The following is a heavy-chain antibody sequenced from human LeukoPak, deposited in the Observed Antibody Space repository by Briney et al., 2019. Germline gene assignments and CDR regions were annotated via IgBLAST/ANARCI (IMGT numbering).Heavy chain of an antibody. J-gene: IGHJ5*02. CDR3: ARGTYYYDSSGYRNWFDP. V-gene: IGHV4-30-2*01. CDR2: IYHSGST. CDR1: GGSISSGGYS. Sequence: PSETLFLTCAVSGGSISSGGYSWSWIRQPPGKGLEWIGYIYHSGSTYYNPSLKSRVTISVDRSKNQFSLKLSSVTAADTAVYYCARGTYYYDSSGYRNWFDPWGQGTLVTVSS. D-gene: IGHD3-22*01.